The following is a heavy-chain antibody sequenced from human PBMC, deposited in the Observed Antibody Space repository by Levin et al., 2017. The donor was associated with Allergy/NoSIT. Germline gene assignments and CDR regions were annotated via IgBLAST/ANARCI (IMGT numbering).Heavy chain of an antibody. Sequence: SVKVSCKASGGTFSSYTISWVRQAPGQGLEWMGRIIPILGIANYAQKFQGRVTITADKSTSTAYMELSSLRSEDTAVYYCARDLGSYDYVWGSYRPAEYFQHWGQGTLVTVSS. CDR3: ARDLGSYDYVWGSYRPAEYFQH. CDR2: IIPILGIA. V-gene: IGHV1-69*04. CDR1: GGTFSSYT. J-gene: IGHJ1*01. D-gene: IGHD3-16*02.